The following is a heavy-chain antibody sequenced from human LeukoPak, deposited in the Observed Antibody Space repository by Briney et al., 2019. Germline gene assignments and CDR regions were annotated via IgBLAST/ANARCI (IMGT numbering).Heavy chain of an antibody. J-gene: IGHJ6*02. V-gene: IGHV4-31*03. CDR2: IYYSGST. CDR3: ARESVAAAGETYYSMDV. D-gene: IGHD6-13*01. Sequence: SETLSLTCTVSGGSISSGGYYWSWIRQHPGKGLEWIGYIYYSGSTYYNPSLKSRVTISVDTSKNQFSLKLSSVTAADTAVYYCARESVAAAGETYYSMDVWGQGTTVTVSS. CDR1: GGSISSGGYY.